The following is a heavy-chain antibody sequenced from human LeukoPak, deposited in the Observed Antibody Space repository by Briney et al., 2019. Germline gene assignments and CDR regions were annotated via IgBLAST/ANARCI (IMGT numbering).Heavy chain of an antibody. CDR3: AKAAQVAGRPNLGGHFDY. V-gene: IGHV3-7*03. J-gene: IGHJ4*02. CDR2: IKQYGSEK. Sequence: AGGSLRLSCAASGFTFSSYWMSWVRQAPGKGLEWVANIKQYGSEKYYVDSVKGRFTISRDNAKNSLYLQMNSLRAEDTAVYYCAKAAQVAGRPNLGGHFDYWGQGTLVTVSS. D-gene: IGHD6-6*01. CDR1: GFTFSSYW.